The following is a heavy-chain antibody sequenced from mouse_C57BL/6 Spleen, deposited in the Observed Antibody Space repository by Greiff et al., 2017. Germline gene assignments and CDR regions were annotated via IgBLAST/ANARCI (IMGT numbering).Heavy chain of an antibody. D-gene: IGHD2-3*01. CDR1: GYTFTDYN. CDR3: ASDGYYAFDV. Sequence: EVKLMESGPELVKPGASVKMSCKASGYTFTDYNMHWVKQSHGKSLEWIGYINPNNGGTSYNQKFKGKATLTVNKSSSTAYMELRSLTSEDSAVYYCASDGYYAFDVWGTGTTVTVSS. V-gene: IGHV1-22*01. CDR2: INPNNGGT. J-gene: IGHJ1*03.